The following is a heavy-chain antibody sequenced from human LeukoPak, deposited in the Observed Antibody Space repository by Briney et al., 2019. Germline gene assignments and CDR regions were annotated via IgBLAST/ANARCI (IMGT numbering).Heavy chain of an antibody. CDR3: ARGYCTGGRCSGAWFDP. Sequence: ASVKVSCKASGYTFTDNHLHWVRQAPGQGLEWMGWINPNSGGTNYAQKFQGRVTMTRDTSIGTAYIELNRLRSDDTAVYYCARGYCTGGRCSGAWFDPWGQGTLATVSS. D-gene: IGHD2-8*02. V-gene: IGHV1-2*02. CDR1: GYTFTDNH. CDR2: INPNSGGT. J-gene: IGHJ5*02.